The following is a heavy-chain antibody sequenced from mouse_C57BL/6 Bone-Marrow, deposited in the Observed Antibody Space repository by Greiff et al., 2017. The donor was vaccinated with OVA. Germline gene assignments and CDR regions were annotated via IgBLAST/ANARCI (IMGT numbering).Heavy chain of an antibody. Sequence: EVKVVESGGGLVKPGGSLKLSCAASGFTFSSYAMSWVRQTPEKRLEWVATISDGGSYTYYPDNVKGRFTISRDNAKNNLYLQMSHLKSEDTAMYYCARLGYEYDEGYYFDYWGQGTTLTVSS. V-gene: IGHV5-4*03. CDR1: GFTFSSYA. CDR3: ARLGYEYDEGYYFDY. CDR2: ISDGGSYT. D-gene: IGHD2-4*01. J-gene: IGHJ2*01.